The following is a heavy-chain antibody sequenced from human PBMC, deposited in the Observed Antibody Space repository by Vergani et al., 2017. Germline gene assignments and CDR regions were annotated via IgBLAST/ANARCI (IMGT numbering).Heavy chain of an antibody. Sequence: EVQLVESGGGLVQPGGSLRLSCAASGFTFDDYAMHWVRQAPGKGLEWVSGISWNSGSIGYADSVKGRFTISRDNAKNSLYLQMNSLRAEDTALYYCAKGSGGSCYSHFDYWGQGTLVTVSS. CDR2: ISWNSGSI. CDR3: AKGSGGSCYSHFDY. J-gene: IGHJ4*02. V-gene: IGHV3-9*01. CDR1: GFTFDDYA. D-gene: IGHD2-15*01.